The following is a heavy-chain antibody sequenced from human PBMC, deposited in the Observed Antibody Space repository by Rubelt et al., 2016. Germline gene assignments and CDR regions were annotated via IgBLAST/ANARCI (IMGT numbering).Heavy chain of an antibody. V-gene: IGHV1-3*01. CDR3: ARMRGPYSSSGGEFDP. J-gene: IGHJ5*02. D-gene: IGHD6-13*01. CDR2: INAGNGNT. CDR1: GYTFTSYA. Sequence: QVQLVQSGAEVKKPGASVKVSCKASGYTFTSYAMHWVRQAPGQRLEWMGWINAGNGNTKYSQKFQGRVTITRDTSASTAYMELSSLGSEDTAVYYCARMRGPYSSSGGEFDPWGQGTLVTVSS.